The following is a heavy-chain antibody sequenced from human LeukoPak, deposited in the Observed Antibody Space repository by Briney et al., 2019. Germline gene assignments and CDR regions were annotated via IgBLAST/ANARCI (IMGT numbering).Heavy chain of an antibody. Sequence: GGSLRLSCAASGFTFSSYNINWVRQAPGKGLEWVSYISSSSSTIYYADSVKGRFTISRDNAKNSLYLQMNSLRAEDTAMYYCARHYSGGYYSFDYWGQGTLVTVSS. J-gene: IGHJ4*02. CDR1: GFTFSSYN. V-gene: IGHV3-48*01. CDR2: ISSSSSTI. D-gene: IGHD3-10*01. CDR3: ARHYSGGYYSFDY.